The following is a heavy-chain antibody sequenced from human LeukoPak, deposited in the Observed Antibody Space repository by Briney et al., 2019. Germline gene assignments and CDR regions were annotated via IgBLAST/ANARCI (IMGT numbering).Heavy chain of an antibody. CDR2: VSPTSGNT. CDR3: ARVLARGRGALKERLLYNNVYYDMDV. J-gene: IGHJ6*02. Sequence: GASVSVSCKASGYTFNMYDINWVRQTTGQGLEWMGWVSPTSGNTHYAQNFQGRVTMTWNSSITTAYMELSSLRSEDTAVFYCARVLARGRGALKERLLYNNVYYDMDVWGQGTTVTVSS. V-gene: IGHV1-8*01. D-gene: IGHD1-26*01. CDR1: GYTFNMYD.